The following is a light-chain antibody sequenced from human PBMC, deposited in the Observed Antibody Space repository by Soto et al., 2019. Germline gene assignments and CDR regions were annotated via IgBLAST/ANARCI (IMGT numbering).Light chain of an antibody. CDR2: DVT. V-gene: IGLV2-14*01. CDR3: SLSTSSITYV. J-gene: IGLJ1*01. CDR1: SIEAGGYNS. Sequence: QSVLTQPASVSGSHGQSLTSSCTRTSIEAGGYNSVSWFRHDPGKATNLLIYDVTNRPSGVSNRLSASKSGHTASLTISGLQAEDQADYYCSLSTSSITYVFGTGTKVTVL.